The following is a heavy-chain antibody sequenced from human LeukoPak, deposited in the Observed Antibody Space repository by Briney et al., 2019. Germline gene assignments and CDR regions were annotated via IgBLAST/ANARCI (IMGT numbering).Heavy chain of an antibody. CDR2: IFHSGST. Sequence: PSETLSLTCTVSGASISSYYWSWIRQPPGKGLEWIGYIFHSGSTNYNPSLKSRVTISVDTSKNLLSLKLSSVTAADTAVYYCARGAPGGNDYGDYWGQGTLVTVSS. J-gene: IGHJ4*02. CDR1: GASISSYY. V-gene: IGHV4-59*01. CDR3: ARGAPGGNDYGDY.